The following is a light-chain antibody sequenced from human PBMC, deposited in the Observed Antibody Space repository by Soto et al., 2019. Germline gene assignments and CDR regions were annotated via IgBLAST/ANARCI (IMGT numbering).Light chain of an antibody. CDR3: GSYSSTNTRLV. J-gene: IGLJ2*01. Sequence: QAVVTQPASVSGSPGQSITISCTGTISDVGNYKYVSWYQQFPGKAPKLIIYDVNNRPSGVSNRFSGSKSGNTASLSITGLQTEDEADYFCGSYSSTNTRLVFGGGTKLTVL. V-gene: IGLV2-14*01. CDR2: DVN. CDR1: ISDVGNYKY.